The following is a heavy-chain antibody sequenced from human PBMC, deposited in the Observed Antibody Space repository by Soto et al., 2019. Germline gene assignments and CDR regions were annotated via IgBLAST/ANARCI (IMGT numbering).Heavy chain of an antibody. CDR2: IYYSGST. V-gene: IGHV4-39*01. CDR1: GGAISSSSYC. Sequence: SETLSLTCTVSGGAISSSSYCWGWIRQPPGKVLEWIVSIYYSGSTYYNPSLKSRVTISVDTSNNDFSLKLSSVTAADTSVYYCATQEVGGSYVYTFDPWGQGTMVTVSS. D-gene: IGHD1-26*01. J-gene: IGHJ5*02. CDR3: ATQEVGGSYVYTFDP.